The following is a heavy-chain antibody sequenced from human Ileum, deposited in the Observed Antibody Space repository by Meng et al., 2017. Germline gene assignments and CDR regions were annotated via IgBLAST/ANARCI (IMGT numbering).Heavy chain of an antibody. V-gene: IGHV4-61*08. D-gene: IGHD7-27*01. CDR1: GGSVSSDGFQ. J-gene: IGHJ4*02. CDR3: ARDHWGSLDY. CDR2: AST. Sequence: VQLEAAGPGLVRPAETPSPICTVSGGSVSSDGFQWGWVRQPPGKGLEWIGYASTNYNPSLKSRVTISLDTSKNQFSLELSSVTAADTAVYYCARDHWGSLDYWGQGILVTVSS.